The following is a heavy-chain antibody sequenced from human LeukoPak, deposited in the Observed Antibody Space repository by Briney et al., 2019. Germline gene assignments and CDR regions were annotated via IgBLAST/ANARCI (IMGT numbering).Heavy chain of an antibody. V-gene: IGHV3-7*01. CDR1: GFTFTDYW. Sequence: GGSLRLSCEVSGFTFTDYWMNWVCQAPGKGPEWVASIRQNGSEKTYVDSVKGRFTISRDNTKNSLSLQLNGLRAEDTAVYYCARDGTAAGLYFDLWGQGTLVTVSS. CDR3: ARDGTAAGLYFDL. CDR2: IRQNGSEK. J-gene: IGHJ4*01. D-gene: IGHD6-13*01.